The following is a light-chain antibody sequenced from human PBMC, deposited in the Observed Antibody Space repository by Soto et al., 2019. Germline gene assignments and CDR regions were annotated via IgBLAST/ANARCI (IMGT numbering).Light chain of an antibody. J-gene: IGKJ4*01. V-gene: IGKV1-5*03. CDR3: QRTYNAP. CDR1: QTISSW. CDR2: KAS. Sequence: DIQMTQSPSTLSGSVGDRVTITCRASQTISSWLAWYQQKPGKAPKLLIYKASTLKSGVPSRFSGSGSGTEFTLTISSLQPEDVATYYGQRTYNAPFGGGTKVDIK.